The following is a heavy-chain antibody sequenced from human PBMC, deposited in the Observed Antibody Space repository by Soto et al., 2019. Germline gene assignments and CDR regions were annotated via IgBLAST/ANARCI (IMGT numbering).Heavy chain of an antibody. Sequence: LRLSCAASGLTFSSYAMHWVRQAPGKGLEWVAVISYDGSNKYYADSVKGRFTISRDNSKSITTVFLQWSSLRASGTAMYYCARQIYDSDTGPNFQYYFDSWGQGTPVTVSS. V-gene: IGHV3-30-3*01. CDR2: ISYDGSNK. CDR3: ARQIYDSDTGPNFQYYFDS. J-gene: IGHJ4*02. D-gene: IGHD3-22*01. CDR1: GLTFSSYA.